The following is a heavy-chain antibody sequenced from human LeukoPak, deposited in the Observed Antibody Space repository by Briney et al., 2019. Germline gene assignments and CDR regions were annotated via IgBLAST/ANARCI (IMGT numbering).Heavy chain of an antibody. CDR2: INGDGSAT. J-gene: IGHJ6*04. V-gene: IGHV3-74*01. CDR1: GFTFSSYA. Sequence: GGSLGLSCVPSGFTFSSYAMRGVRRAPGKGLVWVSRINGDGSATSYADSVKGRFTISRDNAKNTLYLQMNSLRAEDTAVYYCAREPTDVWGKGTTVTVSS. CDR3: AREPTDV.